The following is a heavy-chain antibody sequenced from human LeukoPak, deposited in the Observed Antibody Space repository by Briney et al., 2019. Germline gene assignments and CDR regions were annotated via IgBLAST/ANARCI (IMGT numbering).Heavy chain of an antibody. CDR1: GGSISAYY. J-gene: IGHJ3*02. D-gene: IGHD1-1*01. CDR3: ASSPPRTGAFDI. CDR2: IYYSGST. V-gene: IGHV4-59*12. Sequence: SETLSLTCTVSGGSISAYYWSWIRQYPGKGLQWIGYIYYSGSTNYNPSLKSRVTMSIDTSKNQFSLKLSSVTAADTAVYYCASSPPRTGAFDIWGQGTMVTVSS.